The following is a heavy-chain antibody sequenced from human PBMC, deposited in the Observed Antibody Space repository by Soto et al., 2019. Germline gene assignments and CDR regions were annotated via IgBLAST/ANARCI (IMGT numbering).Heavy chain of an antibody. Sequence: QVQLQQWGAGLLKPSETLSLTCAVYGGSFSGYYWNWIRQPPGKGLEWIGEINHSGSTNYNPSLQSRVTISVDTSKNQFSLKLSSVTAADTAVYYCARRYGGYDFDYWGQGTLVTVSS. V-gene: IGHV4-34*01. D-gene: IGHD5-12*01. CDR2: INHSGST. J-gene: IGHJ4*02. CDR1: GGSFSGYY. CDR3: ARRYGGYDFDY.